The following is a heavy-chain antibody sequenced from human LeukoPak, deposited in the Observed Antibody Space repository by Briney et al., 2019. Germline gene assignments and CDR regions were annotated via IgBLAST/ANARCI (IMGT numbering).Heavy chain of an antibody. V-gene: IGHV1-69*13. CDR2: IIPIFGPA. D-gene: IGHD4-17*01. J-gene: IGHJ4*02. CDR3: AREAVTTKAFDY. CDR1: GGTFSNYA. Sequence: ASVKVSCKASGGTFSNYAINWVRQAPGQGLEWMGGIIPIFGPADYAQKFQGRVTITADESTSTVYMELSSLRSEDTAVYYCAREAVTTKAFDYWGQGTLVTVSS.